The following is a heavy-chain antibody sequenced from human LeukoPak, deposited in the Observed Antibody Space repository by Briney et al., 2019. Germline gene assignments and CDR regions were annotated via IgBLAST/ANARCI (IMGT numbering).Heavy chain of an antibody. CDR2: INPNSGGT. CDR3: ARPRIAAASIEY. J-gene: IGHJ4*02. D-gene: IGHD6-25*01. V-gene: IGHV1-2*02. Sequence: ASVKVSCKASGYTFTGYYLPWVRQPPGQGLEWMGGINPNSGGTNYAQKFQGRVTMTRDTSNSTAYMELSRLRADDTAVYYCARPRIAAASIEYWGQGTLVTVSS. CDR1: GYTFTGYY.